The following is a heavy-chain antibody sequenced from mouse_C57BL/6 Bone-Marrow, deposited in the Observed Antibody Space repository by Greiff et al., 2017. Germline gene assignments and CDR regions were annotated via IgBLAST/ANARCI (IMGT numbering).Heavy chain of an antibody. D-gene: IGHD4-1*01. CDR2: IDPSDSYT. Sequence: QVQLQQSGAELVMPGASVKLSCKASGYTFTSYWMHWVKQRPGQGLEWIGEIDPSDSYTNYNQKFKGKSTLTVDKSSSTAYMQLSSLTSEDSAVYYCARRSLTGRRSLAYWGQGTLVTVSA. CDR1: GYTFTSYW. J-gene: IGHJ3*01. CDR3: ARRSLTGRRSLAY. V-gene: IGHV1-69*01.